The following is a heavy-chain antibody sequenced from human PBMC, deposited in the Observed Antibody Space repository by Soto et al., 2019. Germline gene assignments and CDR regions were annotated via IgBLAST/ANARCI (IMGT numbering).Heavy chain of an antibody. CDR3: ARDRNNSNWPNFDS. V-gene: IGHV1-69*02. CDR2: VLPFLDIT. D-gene: IGHD6-13*01. Sequence: QVQLVQSGSEVKKPGSSVRVSCKTSGGTFSIYTISWVRQAPGQGLEWMGRVLPFLDITSSSHRFQGRVTITADRSTTRAYMELSSLRSEDTAVYYCARDRNNSNWPNFDSWGQGTLVTVSS. CDR1: GGTFSIYT. J-gene: IGHJ4*02.